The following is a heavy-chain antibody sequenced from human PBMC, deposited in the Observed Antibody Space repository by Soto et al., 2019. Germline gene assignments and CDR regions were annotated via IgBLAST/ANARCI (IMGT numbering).Heavy chain of an antibody. V-gene: IGHV1-69*13. CDR1: GGTFSSYA. CDR2: IIPIFGTA. Sequence: SVKVSCKASGGTFSSYAISWVRQAPGQGLEWMGGIIPIFGTANYAQKFQGRVTITADESTSTAYMELSSLRSEDTAVYYCAADIVVVPAAMPGRGPSYGMDVWGQGTTVTVS. CDR3: AADIVVVPAAMPGRGPSYGMDV. D-gene: IGHD2-2*01. J-gene: IGHJ6*02.